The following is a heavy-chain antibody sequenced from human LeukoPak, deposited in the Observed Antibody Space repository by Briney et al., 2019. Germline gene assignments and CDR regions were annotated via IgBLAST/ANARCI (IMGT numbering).Heavy chain of an antibody. CDR1: GFIFSSYN. J-gene: IGHJ4*02. D-gene: IGHD6-13*01. CDR2: ISSSSSYI. CDR3: ARAPGYRSFLDY. Sequence: GGTLRLSCAASGFIFSSYNMNWVRQAPGKGLEWVSFISSSSSYIYYADSVKGRFTISRDNAKNSLYLQMNSLRAEDTAVYYCARAPGYRSFLDYWGQGTLVTVSS. V-gene: IGHV3-21*01.